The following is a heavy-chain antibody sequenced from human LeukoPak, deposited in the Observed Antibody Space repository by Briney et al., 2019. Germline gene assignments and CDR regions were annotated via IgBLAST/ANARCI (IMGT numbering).Heavy chain of an antibody. Sequence: SETLSLTCSVSGGSVSTNYWTWIRQPPGKGPEWIGYVYHSGTTNYNPSLKSRVTMSVDTSKNQFSLKLRSVTAADTAVYYCARPQGYTFGYVHYWGQGTLVTVSS. CDR3: ARPQGYTFGYVHY. CDR2: VYHSGTT. D-gene: IGHD5-18*01. J-gene: IGHJ4*02. CDR1: GGSVSTNY. V-gene: IGHV4-59*08.